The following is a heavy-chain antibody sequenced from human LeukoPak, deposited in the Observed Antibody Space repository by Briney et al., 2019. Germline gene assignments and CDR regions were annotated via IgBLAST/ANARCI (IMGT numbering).Heavy chain of an antibody. V-gene: IGHV1-18*04. CDR3: ARVPLIVVVPAALSGDY. CDR2: ISAYNGNT. D-gene: IGHD2-2*01. J-gene: IGHJ4*02. Sequence: ASVNLSCNASGYTFTSYGINWVRQAPGQGLEWIGWISAYNGNTNYAQRLQGRVTMTTDTSTSTAYMELRSLRSDDTAVYYCARVPLIVVVPAALSGDYWGQGTLVTVSS. CDR1: GYTFTSYG.